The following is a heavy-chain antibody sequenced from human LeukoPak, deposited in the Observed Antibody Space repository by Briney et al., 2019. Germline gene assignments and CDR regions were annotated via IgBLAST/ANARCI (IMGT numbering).Heavy chain of an antibody. D-gene: IGHD6-13*01. CDR2: ISYDGSNK. CDR3: ARAGGYSSSWYGGYYYGMDV. J-gene: IGHJ6*02. CDR1: GFTFSSYA. Sequence: GGSLRLSCAASGFTFSSYAMHWVRQAPGKGLEWVAVISYDGSNKYYADSVKGRFTISRDNSKNTLYLQMNSLRAEDTAVYYCARAGGYSSSWYGGYYYGMDVWGQGTTVTVSS. V-gene: IGHV3-30-3*01.